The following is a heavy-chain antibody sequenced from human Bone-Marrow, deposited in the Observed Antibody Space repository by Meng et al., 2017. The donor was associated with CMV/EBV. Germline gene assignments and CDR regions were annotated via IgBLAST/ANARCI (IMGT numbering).Heavy chain of an antibody. J-gene: IGHJ6*02. CDR1: GFTFSSYE. D-gene: IGHD2-2*01. CDR2: ISSSSSYI. Sequence: GGSLRLSCAASGFTFSSYEMNWVRQAPGKGLEWVSSISSSSSYIYYADSVKGRFTISRDNAKNSLYLQMNSLRAEDTAVYYCARTVVPAASHYYYYGMDVWGQGTTVTVSS. CDR3: ARTVVPAASHYYYYGMDV. V-gene: IGHV3-21*01.